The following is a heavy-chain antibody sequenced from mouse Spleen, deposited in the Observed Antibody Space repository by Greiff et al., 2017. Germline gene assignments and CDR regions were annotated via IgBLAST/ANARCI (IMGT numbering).Heavy chain of an antibody. V-gene: IGHV5-4*01. CDR1: GFTFSSYA. J-gene: IGHJ1*03. D-gene: IGHD3-2*02. CDR2: ISDGGSYT. CDR3: ARDRVTAQATNWYFDV. Sequence: EVMLVESGGGLVKPGGSLKLSCAASGFTFSSYAMSWVRQTPEKRLEWVATISDGGSYTYYPDNVKGRFTISRDNAKNNLYLQMSHLKSEDTAMYYCARDRVTAQATNWYFDVWGTGTTVTVSS.